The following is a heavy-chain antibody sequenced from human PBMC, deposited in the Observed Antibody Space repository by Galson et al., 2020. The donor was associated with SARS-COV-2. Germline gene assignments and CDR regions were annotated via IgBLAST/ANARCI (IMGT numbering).Heavy chain of an antibody. CDR1: GYSISSGYY. J-gene: IGHJ4*02. V-gene: IGHV4-38-2*02. D-gene: IGHD3-9*01. CDR2: IYHSGST. Sequence: SETLSLTCTVSGYSISSGYYWGWIRQPPGKGLEWIGSIYHSGSTYYNPSLKSRVTISVDTSKNQFSLKLSSVTAADTAVYYCAREASPGGGLRYFDWLLPFDYWGQGTLVTVSS. CDR3: AREASPGGGLRYFDWLLPFDY.